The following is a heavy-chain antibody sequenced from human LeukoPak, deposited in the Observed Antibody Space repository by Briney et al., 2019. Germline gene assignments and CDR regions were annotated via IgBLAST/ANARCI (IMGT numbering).Heavy chain of an antibody. J-gene: IGHJ5*02. D-gene: IGHD6-13*01. V-gene: IGHV4-34*01. CDR1: GGSFSGYY. CDR2: INHSGST. Sequence: PSETLSLTCAVYGGSFSGYYWSWIRQPPGKGLEWIGEINHSGSTNYNPSLKSRVTISVDTSKNQFSLKLSSVTAADTAVYYCARGKYSSSWYGSLTPFDPWGRGTLVTVSS. CDR3: ARGKYSSSWYGSLTPFDP.